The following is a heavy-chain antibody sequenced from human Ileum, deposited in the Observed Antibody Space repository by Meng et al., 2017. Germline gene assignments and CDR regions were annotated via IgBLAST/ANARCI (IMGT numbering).Heavy chain of an antibody. CDR3: ARGHYDKYFDS. D-gene: IGHD3-22*01. J-gene: IGHJ4*02. Sequence: QVQRQESGPGLVRPSETLSLTCTISGGSVNTGSYYWSWIRQPPGKGLEWIGYMYFSGSTKYNASLKSRVSISVDTSKKQFSLNLTSVTAADTAVYYCARGHYDKYFDSWGQGTLVTVFS. CDR1: GGSVNTGSYY. V-gene: IGHV4-61*01. CDR2: MYFSGST.